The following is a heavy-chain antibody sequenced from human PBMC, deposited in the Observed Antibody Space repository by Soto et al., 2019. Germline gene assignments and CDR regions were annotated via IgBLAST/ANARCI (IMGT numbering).Heavy chain of an antibody. Sequence: EVQLVQSGAEVRKPGESLKISCKGSRYSFTTYWIGWVRQMPGKGLESMGIIYAGDSDTRYSPSFQGQVTISADKSISTAYLQWNSLKASDTAMYYCAGLFYGAYRGPPDAFDIWGQGTLVTVSS. CDR1: RYSFTTYW. V-gene: IGHV5-51*01. D-gene: IGHD4-17*01. CDR2: IYAGDSDT. CDR3: AGLFYGAYRGPPDAFDI. J-gene: IGHJ3*02.